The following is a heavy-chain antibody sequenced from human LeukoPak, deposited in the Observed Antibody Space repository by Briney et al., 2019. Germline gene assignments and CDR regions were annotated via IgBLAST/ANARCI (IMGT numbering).Heavy chain of an antibody. D-gene: IGHD3-10*01. CDR3: TRDRRGSGSSCFDY. J-gene: IGHJ4*02. CDR2: IRSKAYGGTT. V-gene: IGHV3-49*03. Sequence: GGSLRLSCTASGFTFGDYAMSRFRQAPGKGLEWVGFIRSKAYGGTTEYAASVKGRFTISRDDSKSIAYLQMNSLKTEDTAVYYCTRDRRGSGSSCFDYWGQGTLVTVSS. CDR1: GFTFGDYA.